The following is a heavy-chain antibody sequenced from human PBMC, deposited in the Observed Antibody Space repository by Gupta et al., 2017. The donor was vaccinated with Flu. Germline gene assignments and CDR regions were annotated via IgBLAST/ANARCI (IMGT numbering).Heavy chain of an antibody. CDR2: INPKNGGT. Sequence: VRQAPGQGLEWIGWINPKNGGTNYAQKFQGRVTLTRDTSFSTAFMELISLKSDDTAVYYCARQGETGYWGQGTLVTVPS. J-gene: IGHJ4*02. D-gene: IGHD3-16*01. V-gene: IGHV1-2*02. CDR3: ARQGETGY.